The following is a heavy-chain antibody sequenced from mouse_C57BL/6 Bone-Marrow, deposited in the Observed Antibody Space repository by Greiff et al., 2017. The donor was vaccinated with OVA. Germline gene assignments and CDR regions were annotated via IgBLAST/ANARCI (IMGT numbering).Heavy chain of an antibody. V-gene: IGHV1-26*01. CDR2: INPDNGCT. CDR3: ARNPYGSSSYAMDY. CDR1: GYTFTDYY. D-gene: IGHD1-1*01. Sequence: EVQLQQSGPELVKPGASVKLSCKASGYTFTDYYMTWVQQSHGKSLEWIGDINPDNGCTSYNQKFKGKATLTVDKSASTEYIEHRNLTSEDSAVKYGARNPYGSSSYAMDYWGQGTSVTVSA. J-gene: IGHJ4*01.